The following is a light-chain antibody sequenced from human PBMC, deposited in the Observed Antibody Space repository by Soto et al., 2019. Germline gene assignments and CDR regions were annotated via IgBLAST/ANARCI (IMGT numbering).Light chain of an antibody. CDR1: QSVGSSH. Sequence: EFTVTQSPCTLSLSPGARATLSCRASQSVGSSHLAWYQQKPGQAPRLLIYGASSRTTGIPDRFSGSGSGTDFTLTISRLEPEDSAVYYCQQYGSSPWTFGQGTKVDIK. V-gene: IGKV3-20*01. CDR2: GAS. J-gene: IGKJ1*01. CDR3: QQYGSSPWT.